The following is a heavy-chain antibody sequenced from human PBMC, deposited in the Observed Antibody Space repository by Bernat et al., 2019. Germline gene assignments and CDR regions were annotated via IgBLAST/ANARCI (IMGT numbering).Heavy chain of an antibody. Sequence: QVQLVQSGAEVKKPGASVKVSCKVSGYTLTELSMHWVRQAPGKGLEWMGGFDPEDGETIYAQKFQGRVTMTEDTSTDTAYMELSSLRSEDTAVYYCASITMVQGVTTPWFDPWGQGTLVTVSS. V-gene: IGHV1-24*01. CDR1: GYTLTELS. CDR2: FDPEDGET. J-gene: IGHJ5*02. CDR3: ASITMVQGVTTPWFDP. D-gene: IGHD3-10*01.